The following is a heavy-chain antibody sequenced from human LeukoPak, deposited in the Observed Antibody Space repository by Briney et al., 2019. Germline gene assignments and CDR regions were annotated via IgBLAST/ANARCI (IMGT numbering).Heavy chain of an antibody. CDR1: GFTFDDYA. V-gene: IGHV3-9*01. D-gene: IGHD3-22*01. CDR3: AKGNRDSSGFYYYYDMDV. Sequence: GRSLRLSCAASGFTFDDYAMFWVRQAPGKGLEWVSGISWNSKNIGYTASVKGRFTISRDNAKNSLYLQMNSLRAEDTAFYYCAKGNRDSSGFYYYYDMDVWGQGTTVTVSS. CDR2: ISWNSKNI. J-gene: IGHJ6*02.